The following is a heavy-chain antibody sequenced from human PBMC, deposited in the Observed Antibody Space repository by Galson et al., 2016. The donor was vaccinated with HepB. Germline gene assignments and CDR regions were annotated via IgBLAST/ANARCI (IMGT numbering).Heavy chain of an antibody. V-gene: IGHV3-7*01. D-gene: IGHD3-10*01. CDR2: INQDGSEK. CDR1: GFTFSSYW. J-gene: IGHJ4*02. Sequence: SLRLSCAASGFTFSSYWMSWVRQAPGKGLEWVANINQDGSEKYYVDSVKGRFTISRDNAKNSLYLQMNSLRAEDTAVYYCATTGVLLWFGELSHFDYWGQGTQVTVSS. CDR3: ATTGVLLWFGELSHFDY.